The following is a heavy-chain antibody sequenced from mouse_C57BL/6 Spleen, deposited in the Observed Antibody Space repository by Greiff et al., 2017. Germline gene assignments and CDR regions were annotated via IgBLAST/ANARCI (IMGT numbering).Heavy chain of an antibody. J-gene: IGHJ4*01. CDR2: INPNNSGT. D-gene: IGHD2-4*01. Sequence: EVQLQQSGPELVKPGASVKIPCKASGYTFTDYNMDWVKQSHGKSLEWIGDINPNNSGTISYQKFKGKATLTVGKTSSTGYMALRNLSSEDTALYDCERVSRPYDCDTRDAMDYWGQGTSVTVSS. V-gene: IGHV1-18*01. CDR3: ERVSRPYDCDTRDAMDY. CDR1: GYTFTDYN.